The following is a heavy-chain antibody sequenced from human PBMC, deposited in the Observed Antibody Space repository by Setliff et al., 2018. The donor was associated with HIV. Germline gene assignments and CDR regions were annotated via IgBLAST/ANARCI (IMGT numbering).Heavy chain of an antibody. V-gene: IGHV1-69*05. CDR1: GYTFTSYG. D-gene: IGHD1-1*01. CDR3: ARQLSNSLES. Sequence: ASVKVSCKASGYTFTSYGISWVRQAPGQGLEWMGGIIPIFGTANYAQKFQGRVTITTDESTSTAYMELSSLRSEDTAVYYCARQLSNSLESWGQGTLVTVSS. CDR2: IIPIFGTA. J-gene: IGHJ4*02.